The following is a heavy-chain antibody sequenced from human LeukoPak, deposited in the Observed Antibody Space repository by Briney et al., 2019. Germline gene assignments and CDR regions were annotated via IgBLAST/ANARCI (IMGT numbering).Heavy chain of an antibody. V-gene: IGHV1-69*05. CDR3: ARGSMTTVTFDY. J-gene: IGHJ4*02. CDR1: GGTFSSYA. D-gene: IGHD4-17*01. Sequence: ASVKVSCKASGGTFSSYAISWVRQAPGQGLEWMGGIIPIFGTANYAQKFQGRVTITTDESTSTAYMELSSLRSEDTAVYYCARGSMTTVTFDYWGQGTLVTVSS. CDR2: IIPIFGTA.